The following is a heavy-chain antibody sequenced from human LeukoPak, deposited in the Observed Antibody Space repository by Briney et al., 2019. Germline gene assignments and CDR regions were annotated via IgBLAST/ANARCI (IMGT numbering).Heavy chain of an antibody. CDR1: GYTFTGYY. D-gene: IGHD6-19*01. J-gene: IGHJ1*01. CDR3: ARGSGSGWSEYFQH. Sequence: ASVKVSCKASGYTFTGYYMHWVRQAPGQGLEWMGWINPNSGGTNYAQKFQGRVTMTRDTSISTAYMELSRLRSDDTAVYYCARGSGSGWSEYFQHWGQGTLVTVSS. V-gene: IGHV1-2*02. CDR2: INPNSGGT.